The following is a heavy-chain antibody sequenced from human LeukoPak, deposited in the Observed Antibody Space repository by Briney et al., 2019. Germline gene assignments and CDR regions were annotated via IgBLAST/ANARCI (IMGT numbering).Heavy chain of an antibody. D-gene: IGHD3-9*01. CDR1: GFTFSGYW. J-gene: IGHJ5*02. CDR3: ARVLDFDWLLHGWFDP. V-gene: IGHV3-7*01. Sequence: PGGSLRLSCAAPGFTFSGYWMTWVRQAPGKGLEWVANIKEDGSEKYYVDSMKGRFTISRDNAKNSLYLQMNSLRAEDTAVYYCARVLDFDWLLHGWFDPWGQGTLVTVSS. CDR2: IKEDGSEK.